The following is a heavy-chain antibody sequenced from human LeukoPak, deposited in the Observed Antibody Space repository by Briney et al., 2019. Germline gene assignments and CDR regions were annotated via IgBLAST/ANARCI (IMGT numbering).Heavy chain of an antibody. V-gene: IGHV4-34*01. CDR2: INHSGST. J-gene: IGHJ4*02. Sequence: SETLSLTCAVYGGSFSGCYWSWIRQPPGKGLEWIGEINHSGSTNYNPSLKSRVTISVDTSKNQFSLKLSSVTAADTAVYYCARGDIAVVPARRYFDYWGQGTLVTVSS. CDR1: GGSFSGCY. CDR3: ARGDIAVVPARRYFDY. D-gene: IGHD2-2*01.